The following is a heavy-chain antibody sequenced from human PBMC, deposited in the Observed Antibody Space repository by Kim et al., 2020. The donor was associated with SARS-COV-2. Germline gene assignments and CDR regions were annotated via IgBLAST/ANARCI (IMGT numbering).Heavy chain of an antibody. Sequence: ADSVKGPFTISRDNAKNSLYLQMNSLRAEDTAVYYCARGRVYGGNSDLSYWGQGTLVTVSS. V-gene: IGHV3-11*04. J-gene: IGHJ4*02. CDR3: ARGRVYGGNSDLSY. D-gene: IGHD4-17*01.